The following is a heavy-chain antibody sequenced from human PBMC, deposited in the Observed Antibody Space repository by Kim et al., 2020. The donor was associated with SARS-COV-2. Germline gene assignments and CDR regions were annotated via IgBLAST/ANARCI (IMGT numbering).Heavy chain of an antibody. Sequence: GGSLRLSCAASGFTFNSYEMNWVRQAPGKGLEWLSYISSSGRTIYYADSVKGRFTISRDNAKNSLYLQMNSLRAEDTAVYYCARGENYYRSGSLNPRFDYWGQGTLVTVSS. J-gene: IGHJ4*02. V-gene: IGHV3-48*03. D-gene: IGHD3-10*01. CDR2: ISSSGRTI. CDR1: GFTFNSYE. CDR3: ARGENYYRSGSLNPRFDY.